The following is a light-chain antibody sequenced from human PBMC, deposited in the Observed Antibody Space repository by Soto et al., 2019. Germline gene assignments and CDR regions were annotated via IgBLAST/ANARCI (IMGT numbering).Light chain of an antibody. CDR1: QSVSSSY. J-gene: IGKJ5*01. CDR3: QLYGISPH. Sequence: PGDIVTLSCRASQSVSSSYLTWYQQKPGQAPRILIYGASTRATGIPARFSGSESGTDFTLTINRLEPEDFAVYYCQLYGISPHFGQGTRLEIK. V-gene: IGKV3-20*01. CDR2: GAS.